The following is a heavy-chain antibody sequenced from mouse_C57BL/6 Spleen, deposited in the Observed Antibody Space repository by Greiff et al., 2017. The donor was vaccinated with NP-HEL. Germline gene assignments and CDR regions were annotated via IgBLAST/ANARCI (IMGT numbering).Heavy chain of an antibody. J-gene: IGHJ1*03. Sequence: VQLQQSGPELVKPGASVKISCKASGYSFTSYYIHWVKQRPGQGLEWIGWIYPGSGNTKYNEKFKGKATLTADTSSSTAYMQLSSLTSEDSAVYYCAYGNYGYFDVWGTGTTVTVSS. CDR3: AYGNYGYFDV. CDR2: IYPGSGNT. D-gene: IGHD2-1*01. V-gene: IGHV1-66*01. CDR1: GYSFTSYY.